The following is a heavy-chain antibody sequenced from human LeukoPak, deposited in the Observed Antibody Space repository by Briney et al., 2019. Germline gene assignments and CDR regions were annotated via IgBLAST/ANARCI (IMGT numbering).Heavy chain of an antibody. D-gene: IGHD4-17*01. V-gene: IGHV4-38-2*02. CDR2: IDHTGST. Sequence: ETLCLTCAVSGYSISSGYYWGWIRQPPGKGLEWIGSIDHTGSTYYNPSLKSRVTISVDTSKNQFSLNLSSVTAADTAVYYCARDAGTVTTPFDYWGQGTLVTVSS. CDR3: ARDAGTVTTPFDY. CDR1: GYSISSGYY. J-gene: IGHJ4*02.